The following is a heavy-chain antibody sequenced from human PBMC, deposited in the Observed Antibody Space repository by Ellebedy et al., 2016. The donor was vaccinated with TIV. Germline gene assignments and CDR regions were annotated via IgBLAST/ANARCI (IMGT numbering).Heavy chain of an antibody. J-gene: IGHJ6*02. CDR2: TYYRSKWYN. Sequence: SQTLSLTCAISGDSVSRNSAGWHWIRQSPSRGLEWLGRTYYRSKWYNDYAVSVPSRITINPDTSKNQFYLQLNSVTPEDTAVYYCARRSSRNVMDVWGQGTTVTVSS. D-gene: IGHD6-13*01. CDR3: ARRSSRNVMDV. V-gene: IGHV6-1*01. CDR1: GDSVSRNSAG.